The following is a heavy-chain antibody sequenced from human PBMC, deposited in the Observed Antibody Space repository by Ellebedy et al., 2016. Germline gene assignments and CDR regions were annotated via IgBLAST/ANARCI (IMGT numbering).Heavy chain of an antibody. J-gene: IGHJ5*02. CDR3: ARKHCDTPSCYNNWFDP. V-gene: IGHV4-39*07. Sequence: SETLSLTCAVSGGAINSSYYWGWIRQSPGKGLEWIATIHNSGRTYFSPSLRSRVSISADTSKNHFSLRLTSVTAADTAVYYCARKHCDTPSCYNNWFDPWGQGTPVTVSS. D-gene: IGHD5-24*01. CDR2: IHNSGRT. CDR1: GGAINSSYY.